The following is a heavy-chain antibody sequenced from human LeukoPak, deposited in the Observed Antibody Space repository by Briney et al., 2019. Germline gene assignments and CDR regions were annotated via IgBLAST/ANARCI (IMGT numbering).Heavy chain of an antibody. CDR3: AKDFTVTTAYYFDY. Sequence: GGSLRLSCAASGFTSSSYAMSWVRQAPGKGLEWVSAISGSGGSTYYADSVKGRFTISRHNSKNTLYLQMNSLRAEDTAVYYCAKDFTVTTAYYFDYWGQGTLVTVSS. J-gene: IGHJ4*02. CDR1: GFTSSSYA. D-gene: IGHD4-11*01. CDR2: ISGSGGST. V-gene: IGHV3-23*01.